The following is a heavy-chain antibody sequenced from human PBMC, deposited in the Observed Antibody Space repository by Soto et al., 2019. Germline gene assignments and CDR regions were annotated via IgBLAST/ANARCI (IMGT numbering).Heavy chain of an antibody. CDR1: GFTFSTYA. CDR2: IHKTGTIT. Sequence: EGQVVESGGDLVQPGDSLTISCAASGFTFSTYAMSWVRQAPGKGLEWVSGIHKTGTITFYADSVKGRFTISRDNSKNTVYLQMNSLRAEDTAVYYCVKAVYLLDFDYWGQGTLVTVSS. J-gene: IGHJ4*02. V-gene: IGHV3-23*05. D-gene: IGHD1-20*01. CDR3: VKAVYLLDFDY.